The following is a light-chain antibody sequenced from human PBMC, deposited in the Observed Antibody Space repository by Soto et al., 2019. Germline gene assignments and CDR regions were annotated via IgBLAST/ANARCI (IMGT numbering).Light chain of an antibody. Sequence: PGEEATLSCRASQSVSSNLTWYQHKPGQAPRLLIYGASTRATGVPARFSGSGSGTEFTLTISSLQSEDFAVYYCQQYSNWLTWTFGQGTKVDI. CDR2: GAS. CDR3: QQYSNWLTWT. CDR1: QSVSSN. V-gene: IGKV3-15*01. J-gene: IGKJ1*01.